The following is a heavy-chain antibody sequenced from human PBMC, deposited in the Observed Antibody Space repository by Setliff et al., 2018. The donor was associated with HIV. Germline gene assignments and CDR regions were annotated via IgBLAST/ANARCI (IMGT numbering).Heavy chain of an antibody. J-gene: IGHJ6*03. CDR2: ISYSGST. V-gene: IGHV4-59*08. Sequence: LSLTCTVSGGSISSYYWSWIRQPPGKGLEWIGYISYSGSTNYNPSLKSRVTILVDTSKNHFSLKLTSLIAADTAVYYCARSLAYCSGGGCSSGNYYYMDVWGKGTTVTVSS. CDR1: GGSISSYY. D-gene: IGHD2-15*01. CDR3: ARSLAYCSGGGCSSGNYYYMDV.